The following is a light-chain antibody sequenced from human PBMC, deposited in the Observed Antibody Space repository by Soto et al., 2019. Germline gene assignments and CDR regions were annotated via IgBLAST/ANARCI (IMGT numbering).Light chain of an antibody. CDR2: DAS. Sequence: GDRVTITCRASRRISDSLAWYQQKPGRAPNLLIFDASSLQSGVPSRFSGSGSGTEFTLTISSLQPDDFATYYCQHYTIYPYTFGQGTKLEIK. CDR1: RRISDS. V-gene: IGKV1-5*01. CDR3: QHYTIYPYT. J-gene: IGKJ2*01.